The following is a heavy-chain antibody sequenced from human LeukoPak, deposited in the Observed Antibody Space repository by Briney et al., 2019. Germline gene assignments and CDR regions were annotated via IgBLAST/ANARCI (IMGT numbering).Heavy chain of an antibody. D-gene: IGHD3-10*01. CDR2: IYTSGST. Sequence: PSETLSLTCTVSGGSISSGSYYWSWIRQPAGEGLEWIGRIYTSGSTHDNPSLKSRVTISVDTSKNQFSLKLSSVTAADTAVYYCARDGLNTMVRGKIHYYYMDVWGKGTTVTISS. CDR1: GGSISSGSYY. CDR3: ARDGLNTMVRGKIHYYYMDV. V-gene: IGHV4-61*02. J-gene: IGHJ6*03.